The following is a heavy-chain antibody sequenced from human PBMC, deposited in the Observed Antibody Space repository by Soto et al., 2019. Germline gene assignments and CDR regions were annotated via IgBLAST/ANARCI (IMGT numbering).Heavy chain of an antibody. CDR2: IYYSGST. J-gene: IGHJ6*02. D-gene: IGHD3-3*01. V-gene: IGHV4-61*01. CDR3: ASSVLRFLEWSRMDV. Sequence: SETLSLTCTVSGGSVSGGIYYGIWIRQPPGKGLEWIGYIYYSGSTNYNPSLKSRVTISVDTSKNQFSLKLSSVTAADTAVYYCASSVLRFLEWSRMDVWGQGTTVTVSS. CDR1: GGSVSGGIYY.